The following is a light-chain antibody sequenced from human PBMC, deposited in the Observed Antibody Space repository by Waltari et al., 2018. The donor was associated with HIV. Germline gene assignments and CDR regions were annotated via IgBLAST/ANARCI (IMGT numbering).Light chain of an antibody. J-gene: IGLJ3*02. V-gene: IGLV2-8*01. CDR2: EVS. CDR1: SSDVGGYNY. Sequence: QSALTQPPSASGSPGQSVTISCTGTSSDVGGYNYVSWYQQHPGKAPKLMIFEVSKRPSGVPDRFSGSKACNPASLTVSGLQAEDEADYYCSSFAGTNNLVFGGGTKLTVL. CDR3: SSFAGTNNLV.